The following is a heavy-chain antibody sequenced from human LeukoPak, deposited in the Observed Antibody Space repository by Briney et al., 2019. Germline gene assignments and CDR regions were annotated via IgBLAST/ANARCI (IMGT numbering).Heavy chain of an antibody. CDR3: ARHGHCTNGVCYSNYYYYMDV. V-gene: IGHV5-51*01. J-gene: IGHJ6*03. CDR1: GYSFTSYW. D-gene: IGHD2-8*01. Sequence: HGESLKISCKGSGYSFTSYWIGWVRQMPGKGLEWMGIIHPDDSDTRYSPSFEGQVIISVDKSISTAYLQWSSLKASDTATYYCARHGHCTNGVCYSNYYYYMDVWGKGTTVTVSS. CDR2: IHPDDSDT.